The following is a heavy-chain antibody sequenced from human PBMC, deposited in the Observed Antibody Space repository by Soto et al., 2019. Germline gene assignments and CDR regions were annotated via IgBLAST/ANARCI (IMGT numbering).Heavy chain of an antibody. CDR2: IFSNDEK. Sequence: QVTVKESGPVLVKPTEALTLTCTVSGFSLSNAGLGVSWIRQPPGKPLEWLAHIFSNDEKSYSTSLKSRLTISKDTSKSQVVLTMTNMDPVDTATYYCASTYSTSWYWFDPWCQGTLVTVSS. J-gene: IGHJ5*02. V-gene: IGHV2-26*04. D-gene: IGHD6-13*01. CDR3: ASTYSTSWYWFDP. CDR1: GFSLSNAGLG.